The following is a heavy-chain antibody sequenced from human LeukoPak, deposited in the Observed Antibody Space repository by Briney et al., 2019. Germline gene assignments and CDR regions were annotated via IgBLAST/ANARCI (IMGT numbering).Heavy chain of an antibody. CDR2: TSSSSSYI. CDR3: ARPAANYCSGGSCYFDY. CDR1: GFAFSSYS. Sequence: PGGSLRLSCAASGFAFSSYSMNWVRQAPGKGLEWVSSTSSSSSYIYYADSVKGRFTISRDNAKNSLYLQMNSLRAEDTAVYYCARPAANYCSGGSCYFDYWGQGTLVTVSS. D-gene: IGHD2-15*01. J-gene: IGHJ4*02. V-gene: IGHV3-21*01.